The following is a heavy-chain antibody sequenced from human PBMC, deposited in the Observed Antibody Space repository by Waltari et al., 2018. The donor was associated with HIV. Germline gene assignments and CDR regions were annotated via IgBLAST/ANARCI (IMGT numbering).Heavy chain of an antibody. J-gene: IGHJ6*02. V-gene: IGHV4-61*01. CDR3: ARDPLLTGGRNGGMDV. CDR2: IYSSGSN. CDR1: AGPVRSARYY. Sequence: QVQLQESGPGLVKPSETLSLTCTVPAGPVRSARYYWSWTRPPPGKGLGWIGYIYSSGSNNYNPSLKSRVTISVDTSKNQFSLKLSSVTAADTAVYYCARDPLLTGGRNGGMDVWGQGTTVTVSS. D-gene: IGHD7-27*01.